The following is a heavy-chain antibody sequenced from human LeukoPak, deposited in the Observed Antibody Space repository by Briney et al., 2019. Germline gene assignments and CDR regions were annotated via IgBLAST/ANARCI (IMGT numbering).Heavy chain of an antibody. D-gene: IGHD3-16*01. CDR2: ISDSGNT. CDR1: GGSIGNRSYY. V-gene: IGHV4-39*01. J-gene: IGHJ6*02. Sequence: SETLSLTCTVSGGSIGNRSYYWGWIRQPPGKGLEWIGKISDSGNTYYSPSLRSRVTISIDTSKNQFSLKLSSVTATDTAVYYCARKGVPFYYGMDVWGQGTTVTVSS. CDR3: ARKGVPFYYGMDV.